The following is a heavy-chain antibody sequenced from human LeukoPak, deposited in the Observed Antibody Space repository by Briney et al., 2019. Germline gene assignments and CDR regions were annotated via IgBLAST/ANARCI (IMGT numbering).Heavy chain of an antibody. CDR1: GFTFTRYA. V-gene: IGHV3-23*01. J-gene: IGHJ4*02. CDR2: ISASGGET. D-gene: IGHD4/OR15-4a*01. CDR3: AKIGANVGF. Sequence: GGSLRLSCVSSGSGFTFTRYAMSWVRQAPGKGLQWVATISASGGETNYADSVKGRFTISRDNSNYILYLQMNSLTDADTAVYYCAKIGANVGFWGQGTLVTVSS.